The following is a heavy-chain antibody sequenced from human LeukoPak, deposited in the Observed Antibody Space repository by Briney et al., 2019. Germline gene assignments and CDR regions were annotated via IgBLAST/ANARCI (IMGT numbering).Heavy chain of an antibody. D-gene: IGHD3-10*01. CDR1: GFTFSSYA. CDR2: IKQDGSEK. J-gene: IGHJ4*02. CDR3: ARQLGGSGSY. V-gene: IGHV3-7*01. Sequence: GGSLRLSCAASGFTFSSYAMSWVRQAPGKGLEWVANIKQDGSEKYYVDSVKGRFTISRDNAKNSVYLQMNSLRAEDTAVYYCARQLGGSGSYWGQGTPVTVSS.